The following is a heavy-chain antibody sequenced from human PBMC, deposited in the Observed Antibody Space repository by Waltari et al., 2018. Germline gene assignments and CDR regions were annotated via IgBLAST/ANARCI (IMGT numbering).Heavy chain of an antibody. D-gene: IGHD3-16*01. J-gene: IGHJ6*02. CDR1: DVLVTNYY. V-gene: IGHV4-4*07. Sequence: QVQLQESGPGLLKASETLSLTCAVSDVLVTNYYWSWIRQAAGKQLEWIGRVSHSGSCNYNPALASRVQMYVDRSKNHFSLKLNSVTAADTAIYYCARDQHLAASRGFGMDVWGRGTTVTVSS. CDR3: ARDQHLAASRGFGMDV. CDR2: VSHSGSC.